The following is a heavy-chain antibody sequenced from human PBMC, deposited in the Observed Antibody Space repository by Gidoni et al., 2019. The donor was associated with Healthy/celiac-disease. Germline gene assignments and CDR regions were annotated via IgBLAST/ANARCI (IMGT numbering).Heavy chain of an antibody. CDR2: IIPIFGTA. D-gene: IGHD1-1*01. J-gene: IGHJ6*02. V-gene: IGHV1-69*01. Sequence: QVQLVQSGAEVKKPGSSVKVSCKASGGTFSSYAISWVRQAPGQGLEWMGGIIPIFGTANYAQKFQGRVTITADESTSTAYMELSSLRSEDTAVYYCARARPLPRYENTMAYYYYGMDVWGQGTTVTVSS. CDR1: GGTFSSYA. CDR3: ARARPLPRYENTMAYYYYGMDV.